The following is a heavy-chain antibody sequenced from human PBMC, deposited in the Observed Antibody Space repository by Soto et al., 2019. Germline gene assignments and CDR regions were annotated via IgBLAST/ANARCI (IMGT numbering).Heavy chain of an antibody. CDR2: IYYSGST. CDR1: GGSISSSSYY. D-gene: IGHD1-7*01. V-gene: IGHV4-39*01. CDR3: ARRGSLGTTGTTDY. J-gene: IGHJ4*02. Sequence: SETLSLTCTVSGGSISSSSYYWGWIHQPPGKGLEWIGSIYYSGSTYYNPSLKSRVTISVDTSKNQFSLKLSSVTAADTAVYYCARRGSLGTTGTTDYWGQGTLVTVSS.